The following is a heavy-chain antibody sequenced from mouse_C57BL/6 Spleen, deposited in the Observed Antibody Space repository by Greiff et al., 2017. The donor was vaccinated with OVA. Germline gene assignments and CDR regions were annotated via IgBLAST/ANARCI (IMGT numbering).Heavy chain of an antibody. V-gene: IGHV5-17*01. CDR1: GFTFSDYG. Sequence: EVNVVESGGGLVKPGGSLKLSCAASGFTFSDYGMHWVRQAPEKGLEWVAYISSGSSTIYYADTVKGRFTISRDNAKNTLFLQMTSLRSEDTAMYYCARRGDYDGLYYFDYWGQGTTLTVSS. CDR2: ISSGSSTI. J-gene: IGHJ2*01. D-gene: IGHD2-4*01. CDR3: ARRGDYDGLYYFDY.